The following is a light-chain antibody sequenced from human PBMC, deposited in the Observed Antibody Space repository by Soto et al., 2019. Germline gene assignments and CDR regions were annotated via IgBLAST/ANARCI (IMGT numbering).Light chain of an antibody. Sequence: QSVLTQPPSASGTPGQRVTISCSGSSSNIGSNYVYWYQQLPGTAPKLLIYRNNQRPSGVPDRFSGSKSGTSASLAISGLPSEDEADYYCAAWDDSLSGPVVFGGGTKLTVL. CDR3: AAWDDSLSGPVV. CDR2: RNN. CDR1: SSNIGSNY. J-gene: IGLJ2*01. V-gene: IGLV1-47*01.